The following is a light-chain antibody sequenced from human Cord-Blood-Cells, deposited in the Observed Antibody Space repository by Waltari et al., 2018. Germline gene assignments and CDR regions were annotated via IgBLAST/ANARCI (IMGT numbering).Light chain of an antibody. J-gene: IGLJ1*01. CDR3: SSYTSSSKV. V-gene: IGLV2-14*01. CDR2: DVS. CDR1: SSDVVGYNY. Sequence: QSALTQPASVSGSPGQSITISCTGTSSDVVGYNYVSWYHQHPGKAPKIMIYDVSNRPSGVSNRFSGSKSGNTASLTISGLQAEDEADYYCSSYTSSSKVFGTGTKVTVL.